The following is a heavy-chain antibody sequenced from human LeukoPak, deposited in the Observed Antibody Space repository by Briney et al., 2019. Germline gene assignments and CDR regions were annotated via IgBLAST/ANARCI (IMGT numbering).Heavy chain of an antibody. J-gene: IGHJ3*02. V-gene: IGHV1-2*04. CDR1: GYTFTGYY. Sequence: ASVKVSCKASGYTFTGYYMHWVRQAPGQGLEWMGWINPNSGGTNYAQKFQGWVTMTRDTSISTAYMELSRLRSDDTAVYCGARDRQSGDAFDIWGQGTMVTVSS. CDR2: INPNSGGT. CDR3: ARDRQSGDAFDI.